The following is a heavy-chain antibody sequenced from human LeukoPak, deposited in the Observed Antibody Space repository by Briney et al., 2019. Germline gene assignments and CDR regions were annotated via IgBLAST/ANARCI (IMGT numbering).Heavy chain of an antibody. V-gene: IGHV1-2*02. Sequence: ASVKVSCKASGYIFTGYYLHWVRQAPGQGLEWMGWINPNSGGTNYAQKFQCRVTMTRDTSISTAYMELSRLRSDDTAVYYCAKAHGTYYYDSSGRNWFDPWGQGTLVTVSS. CDR1: GYIFTGYY. CDR2: INPNSGGT. J-gene: IGHJ5*02. CDR3: AKAHGTYYYDSSGRNWFDP. D-gene: IGHD3-22*01.